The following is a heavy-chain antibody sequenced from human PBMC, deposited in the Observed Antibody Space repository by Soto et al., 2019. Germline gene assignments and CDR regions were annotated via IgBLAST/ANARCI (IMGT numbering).Heavy chain of an antibody. CDR3: ARHSPDYYGSGSTNWFDP. Sequence: SETLSLTCTVSGGSISSSSDYWGWIRQPPGKGLEWIGSIYYSGSTYYNPSLKSRVTISVDTSKNQFSLKLSSVTAADTAVYYCARHSPDYYGSGSTNWFDPWGQGTLVTVSS. V-gene: IGHV4-39*01. CDR2: IYYSGST. CDR1: GGSISSSSDY. D-gene: IGHD3-10*01. J-gene: IGHJ5*02.